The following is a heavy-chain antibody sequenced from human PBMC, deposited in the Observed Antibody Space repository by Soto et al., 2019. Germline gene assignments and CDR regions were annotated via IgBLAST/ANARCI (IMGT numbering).Heavy chain of an antibody. CDR1: GGSISSYY. V-gene: IGHV4-59*08. D-gene: IGHD6-19*01. Sequence: PSETLSLTCTVSGGSISSYYWSWIRQPPGKGLEWIGYIYYSGSTNYNPSLKSRVTISVDTSKNQFSLNLTSVTPADTSVYYCARHMRAVAAPLAYWGQGTVVTVSS. CDR3: ARHMRAVAAPLAY. CDR2: IYYSGST. J-gene: IGHJ4*02.